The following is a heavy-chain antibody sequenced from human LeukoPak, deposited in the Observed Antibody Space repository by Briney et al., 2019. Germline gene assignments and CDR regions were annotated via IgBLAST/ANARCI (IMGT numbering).Heavy chain of an antibody. D-gene: IGHD3-3*01. J-gene: IGHJ4*02. CDR2: INTDGSST. CDR3: LYDFWSGYY. CDR1: GFTFSSHW. V-gene: IGHV3-74*01. Sequence: GGSLRLSCAASGFTFSSHWMHWVRQAPGKGLVWVSRINTDGSSTDHADSVKGRFTISRDNAKNTLYLQMSSLRVEDTAVYYCLYDFWSGYYWGQGTLVTVSS.